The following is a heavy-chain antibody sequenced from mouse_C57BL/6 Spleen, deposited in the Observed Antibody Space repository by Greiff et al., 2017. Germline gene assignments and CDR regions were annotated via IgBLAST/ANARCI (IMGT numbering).Heavy chain of an antibody. V-gene: IGHV1-42*01. CDR2: INPSTGGT. CDR1: GYSFTGYY. Sequence: VQLQQSGPELVKPGASVKISCKASGYSFTGYYMNWVKQSPEKSLEWIGEINPSTGGTTYKQKFKAKATLTVDKSSSTAYMQLKSLTSEDSAVYYCASLDFDYWGKGTTLTVSS. CDR3: ASLDFDY. J-gene: IGHJ2*01.